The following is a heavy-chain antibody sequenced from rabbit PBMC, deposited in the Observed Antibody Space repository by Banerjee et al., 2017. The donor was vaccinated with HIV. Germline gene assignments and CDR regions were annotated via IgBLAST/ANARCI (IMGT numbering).Heavy chain of an antibody. D-gene: IGHD7-1*01. Sequence: QSLEESGGDLVKPEGSLTLTCKASGFSFSNKYVMCWVRQAPGKGLEWIACINTSSGNTVYANWAKGRFTISKTSSTTVTLQMTSLTAADTATYFCARDLAAVTGWNFNLWGPGTLVTVS. J-gene: IGHJ4*01. V-gene: IGHV1S40*01. CDR2: INTSSGNT. CDR1: GFSFSNKYV. CDR3: ARDLAAVTGWNFNL.